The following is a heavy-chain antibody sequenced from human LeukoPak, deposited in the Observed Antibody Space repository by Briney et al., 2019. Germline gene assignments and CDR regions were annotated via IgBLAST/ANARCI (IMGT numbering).Heavy chain of an antibody. J-gene: IGHJ4*02. Sequence: GGSLRLSCVASGFTFSSYEMNWVRQAPGKALECVLYISTGGSPIYYADSVKGRFTISRDNAKNSLYLQMNSVRAEDTAVYYCARKYCSSTSCLFDYWGQGTLVTVSS. CDR2: ISTGGSPI. CDR3: ARKYCSSTSCLFDY. CDR1: GFTFSSYE. D-gene: IGHD2-2*01. V-gene: IGHV3-48*03.